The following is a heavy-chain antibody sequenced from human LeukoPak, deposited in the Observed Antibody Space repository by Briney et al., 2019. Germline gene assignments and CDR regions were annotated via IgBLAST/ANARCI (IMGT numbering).Heavy chain of an antibody. CDR1: GCSISSGSYY. V-gene: IGHV4-61*02. Sequence: SQTLSLTCTVSGCSISSGSYYWSWIRQPAGKGLEWIGRIYTSGSTNYNPSLKSRVTISVDTSKNQFSLQLSSVTAADTAVYYCARLDYGGNSGRFDYWGQGTLVTVSS. CDR3: ARLDYGGNSGRFDY. J-gene: IGHJ4*02. D-gene: IGHD4-23*01. CDR2: IYTSGST.